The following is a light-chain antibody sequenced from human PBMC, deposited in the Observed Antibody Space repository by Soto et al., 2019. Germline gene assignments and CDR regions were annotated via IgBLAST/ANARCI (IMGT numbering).Light chain of an antibody. CDR2: TTN. Sequence: QSVLTQPPSASGTPGQRATIACCGSNSNIGSDIVNCYQLLPGAAPEVLINTTNQRPSGVPERFSGSKSGTSASLAISGLQSEDEANSSCATWDGGLSGPFVFGTGTKVTVX. CDR1: NSNIGSDI. CDR3: ATWDGGLSGPFV. V-gene: IGLV1-44*01. J-gene: IGLJ1*01.